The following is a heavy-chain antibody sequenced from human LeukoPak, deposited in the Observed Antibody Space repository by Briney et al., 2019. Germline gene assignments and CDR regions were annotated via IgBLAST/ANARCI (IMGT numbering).Heavy chain of an antibody. CDR2: INPSGGST. V-gene: IGHV1-46*01. D-gene: IGHD3-9*01. J-gene: IGHJ4*02. Sequence: EASVKVSCKASGYTFTSYYMHWVRQAPGQGLEWMGIINPSGGSTSYAQKFQGRVTMTRNTSISTAYMELSSLRSEDTAAYYCARGLELRYFDWLFSFYYFDYWGQGTLVTVSS. CDR3: ARGLELRYFDWLFSFYYFDY. CDR1: GYTFTSYY.